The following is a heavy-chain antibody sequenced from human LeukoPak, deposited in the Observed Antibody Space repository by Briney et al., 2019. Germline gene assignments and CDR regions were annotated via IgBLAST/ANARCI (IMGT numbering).Heavy chain of an antibody. CDR3: ARRSSGYYRVFDY. V-gene: IGHV3-7*03. CDR2: IKQDGSEK. CDR1: GFTFSSYW. D-gene: IGHD3-22*01. Sequence: GGSLRLSCAASGFTFSSYWMSWVRQAPGKGLEWVANIKQDGSEKYYVDSVKGRFTISRDNAKNSLYLQMNSLRAEDTAVYYCARRSSGYYRVFDYWGQGTLVTVSS. J-gene: IGHJ4*02.